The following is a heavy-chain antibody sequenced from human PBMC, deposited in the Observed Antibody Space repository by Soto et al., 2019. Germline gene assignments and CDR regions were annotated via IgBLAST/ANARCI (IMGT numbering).Heavy chain of an antibody. CDR1: GFTFSSYG. CDR2: IWYDGSNK. D-gene: IGHD3-22*01. Sequence: QVQLVESGGGVVQPGRSLRLSCAASGFTFSSYGMHWVRQAPGKGLEWVAVIWYDGSNKYYADSVKGRVTISRDNSQNTLYLQMNSLRAEDTAVYYCARDRYYDSSGYQNYFDYWGQGSLVTVSS. CDR3: ARDRYYDSSGYQNYFDY. J-gene: IGHJ4*02. V-gene: IGHV3-33*01.